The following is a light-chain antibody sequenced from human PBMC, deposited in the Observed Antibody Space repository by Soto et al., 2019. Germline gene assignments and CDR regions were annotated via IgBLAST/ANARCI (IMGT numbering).Light chain of an antibody. CDR3: AAWDDSLNGVV. J-gene: IGLJ2*01. V-gene: IGLV1-44*01. CDR2: SNI. CDR1: SSNIRRNT. Sequence: QSVLTQPPSASGTPGQRVIMSCSGSSSNIRRNTVNWYQQLPGTAPKLLIYSNIQRPSGVPDRISGSKSGTSASLAISGLQSEDEADYYCAAWDDSLNGVVFGGGTKLTVL.